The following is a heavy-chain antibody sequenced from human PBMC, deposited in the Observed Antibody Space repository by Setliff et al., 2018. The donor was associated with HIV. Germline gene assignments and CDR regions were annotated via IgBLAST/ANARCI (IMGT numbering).Heavy chain of an antibody. V-gene: IGHV1-46*01. CDR1: GYTFTNYY. Sequence: AASVKVSCKASGYTFTNYYVNWVRQAPGQGLEWIGIMNCMNGDTSYAQNLKGRVTVTRDTSTSTVYMELSSLRPEDTAVYYCARETQTNSGSYLAWGQGTLVTVSS. CDR2: MNCMNGDT. J-gene: IGHJ4*02. D-gene: IGHD3-10*01. CDR3: ARETQTNSGSYLA.